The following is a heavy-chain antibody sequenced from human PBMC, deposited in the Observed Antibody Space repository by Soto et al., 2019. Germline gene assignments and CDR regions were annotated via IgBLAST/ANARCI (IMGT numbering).Heavy chain of an antibody. CDR3: ARDFSGGDYGMDV. Sequence: SCAASGFTFSSYGMHWVRQAPGKGLEWVAVIWYDGSNKYYADSVKGRFTISRDNSKNTLYLQMNSLRAEDTAVYYCARDFSGGDYGMDVWGQGTTVTVSS. D-gene: IGHD1-26*01. V-gene: IGHV3-33*01. CDR2: IWYDGSNK. J-gene: IGHJ6*02. CDR1: GFTFSSYG.